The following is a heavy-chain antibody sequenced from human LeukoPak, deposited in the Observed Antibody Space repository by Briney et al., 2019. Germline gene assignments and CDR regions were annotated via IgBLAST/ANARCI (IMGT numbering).Heavy chain of an antibody. CDR2: IYYSGST. Sequence: SETLSLTCTVSGGSISDYYWSWIRQPPGKGLEWVGYIYYSGSTNYNPSLKSRVTISVDTSKNQFSLKLSSVTAADTAVYYCARMVVYFDYWGQGTLVTVSS. J-gene: IGHJ4*02. CDR1: GGSISDYY. D-gene: IGHD2-8*01. CDR3: ARMVVYFDY. V-gene: IGHV4-59*08.